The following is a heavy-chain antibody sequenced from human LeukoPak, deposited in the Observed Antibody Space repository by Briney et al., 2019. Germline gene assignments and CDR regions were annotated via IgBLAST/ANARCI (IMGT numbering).Heavy chain of an antibody. J-gene: IGHJ6*03. V-gene: IGHV1-2*02. CDR2: INPNSGGT. CDR3: ARDGYGGGWEAYYYYYMDV. CDR1: GYTFTGYY. D-gene: IGHD1-26*01. Sequence: AASVKVSCKASGYTFTGYYMHWVRQAPGQGLEWMGWINPNSGGTNYAQKFQGRVTMTRDTSISTAHMELSRLRSDDTAVYYCARDGYGGGWEAYYYYYMDVWGKGTTVTISS.